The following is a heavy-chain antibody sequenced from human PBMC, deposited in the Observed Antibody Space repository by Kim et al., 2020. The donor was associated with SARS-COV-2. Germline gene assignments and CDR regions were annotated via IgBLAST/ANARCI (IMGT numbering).Heavy chain of an antibody. Sequence: ASVKVSCKVSGYTLTELSMHWVRQAPGKGLEWMGGFDPEDGETIYAQKFQGRVTMTEDTSTDTAYMELSSLRSEDTAVYYCATAPGDYDILSGSWGGVWFDPWCQGTLVTVS. CDR2: FDPEDGET. V-gene: IGHV1-24*01. CDR3: ATAPGDYDILSGSWGGVWFDP. D-gene: IGHD3-9*01. CDR1: GYTLTELS. J-gene: IGHJ5*02.